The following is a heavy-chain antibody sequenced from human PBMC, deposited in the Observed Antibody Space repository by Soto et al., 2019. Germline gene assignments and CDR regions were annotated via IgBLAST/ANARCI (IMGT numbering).Heavy chain of an antibody. D-gene: IGHD3-9*01. V-gene: IGHV4-59*01. CDR2: IYYSGST. J-gene: IGHJ6*02. CDR1: GGSISSYY. CDR3: ARGRLVQTTALGYGMDV. Sequence: SETLSLTCTVSGGSISSYYWSWIRQPPGKGLEWIGDIYYSGSTNCNPSLKSRVTISVDTSKNQFSLKLSSVNAADTAVYYCARGRLVQTTALGYGMDVWGQRPTVTVCS.